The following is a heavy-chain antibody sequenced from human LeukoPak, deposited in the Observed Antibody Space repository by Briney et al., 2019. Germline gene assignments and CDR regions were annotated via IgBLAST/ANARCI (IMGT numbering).Heavy chain of an antibody. V-gene: IGHV4-59*01. CDR2: IYYSGST. CDR3: ASTTAYYYDSSGYCFYY. D-gene: IGHD3-22*01. CDR1: GGSISSYY. J-gene: IGHJ4*02. Sequence: SETLSLTCTVSGGSISSYYWSWIRQPPGKGLEWIGYIYYSGSTNYNPSLKSRVTISVNTSKNQFSLKLSSVTAADTAVYYCASTTAYYYDSSGYCFYYWGQGALVTVSS.